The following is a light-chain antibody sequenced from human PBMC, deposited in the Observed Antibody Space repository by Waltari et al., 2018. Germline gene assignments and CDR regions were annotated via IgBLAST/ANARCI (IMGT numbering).Light chain of an antibody. CDR1: QSVSRH. J-gene: IGKJ1*01. CDR2: DAS. V-gene: IGKV3-20*01. CDR3: QKYGTLPAT. Sequence: EIVLTQSPGTLSLSPGERATLSCRASQSVSRHLAWYQQKPGHAPRLLIYDASSRATGIPDRFSGSGSGTDFSLTISRLEPEDFAVYYCQKYGTLPATFGQGTKVEIK.